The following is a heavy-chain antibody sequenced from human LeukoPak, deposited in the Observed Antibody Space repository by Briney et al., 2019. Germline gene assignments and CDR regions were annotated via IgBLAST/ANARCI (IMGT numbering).Heavy chain of an antibody. V-gene: IGHV3-21*01. CDR1: GFTFSSYS. CDR3: ARVIAAAGIDY. J-gene: IGHJ4*02. Sequence: GGSLRLSCAASGFTFSSYSMNWVRQAPGKGLEWVSSISSSSSYIYYADSVKGRFTISRDNAKNSLYLQMNSLRAEDTAVYYCARVIAAAGIDYWGQRTLVTVSS. D-gene: IGHD6-13*01. CDR2: ISSSSSYI.